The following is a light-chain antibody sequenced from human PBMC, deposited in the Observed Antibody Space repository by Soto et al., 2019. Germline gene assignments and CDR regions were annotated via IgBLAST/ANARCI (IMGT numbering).Light chain of an antibody. CDR3: QQYNIFTWT. CDR1: QSISSW. Sequence: DIQMTQSPSTVSASVGDRVTITCRASQSISSWLAWYQQKPGKAPKLLIYKASGLESGVPSRFSGSGSGTAFTLTISSLQPNDSATYYCQQYNIFTWTFGQGTKVEIK. J-gene: IGKJ1*01. V-gene: IGKV1-5*03. CDR2: KAS.